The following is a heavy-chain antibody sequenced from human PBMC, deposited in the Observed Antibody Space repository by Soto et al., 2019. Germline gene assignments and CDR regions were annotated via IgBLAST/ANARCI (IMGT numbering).Heavy chain of an antibody. CDR3: ARLGGSVDD. D-gene: IGHD1-26*01. V-gene: IGHV4-30-4*01. J-gene: IGHJ4*02. CDR2: VRYSGST. Sequence: QVQLRESGPGLVKPSQTLSLTCTVSGASISSGDFVRSWIRQPPGKGLEWTGYVRYSGSTYYNPSLKSPVTISVDTSKNQFSLTLSSVTAADTAVYYCARLGGSVDDWGQGTLVTVS. CDR1: GASISSGDFV.